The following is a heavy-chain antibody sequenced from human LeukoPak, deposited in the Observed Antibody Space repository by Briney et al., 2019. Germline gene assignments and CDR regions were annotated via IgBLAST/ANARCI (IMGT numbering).Heavy chain of an antibody. Sequence: GRSLRLSCAASAFTLTDYNMRWIRQAAGNGVEWGSAISRSGSTKYYADSVKGRFTISSDNAKNSLFLQMNSLRAADTAVYYCARVLRYCSGGNCYSGGLGYMDVWGKGTTVTISS. CDR1: AFTLTDYN. J-gene: IGHJ6*03. CDR3: ARVLRYCSGGNCYSGGLGYMDV. V-gene: IGHV3-11*01. CDR2: ISRSGSTK. D-gene: IGHD2-15*01.